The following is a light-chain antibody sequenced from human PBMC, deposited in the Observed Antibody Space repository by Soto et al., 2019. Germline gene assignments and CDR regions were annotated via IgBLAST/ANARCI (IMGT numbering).Light chain of an antibody. CDR2: DVT. V-gene: IGLV2-14*01. J-gene: IGLJ3*02. CDR3: SSYTTSRTLV. CDR1: SSDIGAYNY. Sequence: QSALTQPASVSGSPGQSITISCTGTSSDIGAYNYVSWYQQLPGKAPKLMIYDVTIRPSGVSSRFSASKSGNAAALTISGLQAKDEADYYCSSYTTSRTLVFGGGTKVTVL.